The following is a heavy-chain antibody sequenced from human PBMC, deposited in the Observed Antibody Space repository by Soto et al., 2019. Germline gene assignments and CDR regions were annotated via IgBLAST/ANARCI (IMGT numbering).Heavy chain of an antibody. Sequence: QVQLVQSGAEVKKPGSSVKVSCKASGGTFSSYTISWVRQAPGQGLEWMGRIIPTLGIANYAQKFQGRVTITADKSTSTAYMELSSLRSEDTAVYYCAISGMVRGVDYFDYWGQGTLVTVSS. CDR3: AISGMVRGVDYFDY. CDR2: IIPTLGIA. V-gene: IGHV1-69*02. J-gene: IGHJ4*02. D-gene: IGHD3-10*01. CDR1: GGTFSSYT.